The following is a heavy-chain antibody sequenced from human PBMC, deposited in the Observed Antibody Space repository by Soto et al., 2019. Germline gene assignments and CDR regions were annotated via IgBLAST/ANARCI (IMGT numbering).Heavy chain of an antibody. CDR1: GGTFSSYA. Sequence: ASVKVSCKASGGTFSSYAISWVRQAPGQGLEWMGGIIPIFGTANYAQKFQGRVTITADESTSTAYMELSSLRSEDTAVYYCARERSLRYFDWLSHWVYYGMDVWGQGTTVTVSS. J-gene: IGHJ6*02. V-gene: IGHV1-69*13. D-gene: IGHD3-9*01. CDR3: ARERSLRYFDWLSHWVYYGMDV. CDR2: IIPIFGTA.